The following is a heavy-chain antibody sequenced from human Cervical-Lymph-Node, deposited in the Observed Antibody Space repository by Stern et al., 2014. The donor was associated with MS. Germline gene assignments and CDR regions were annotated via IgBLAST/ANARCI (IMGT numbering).Heavy chain of an antibody. V-gene: IGHV4-59*01. CDR2: INYKGST. CDR1: GGSISTFY. CDR3: GRRDYYDSSGYYDDAFDI. J-gene: IGHJ3*02. Sequence: QLQLQESGPGLVKPSETLSLTCTVSGGSISTFYWSWIRQPPGKGLEWIGQINYKGSTNYNPSLKSRVTISVDTSKNQFSLKLSSVTAADTAVYYCGRRDYYDSSGYYDDAFDIWGQGTMVTVSS. D-gene: IGHD3-22*01.